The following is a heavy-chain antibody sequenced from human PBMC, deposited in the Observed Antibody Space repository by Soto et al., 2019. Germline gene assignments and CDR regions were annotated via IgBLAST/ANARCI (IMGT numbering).Heavy chain of an antibody. V-gene: IGHV3-33*01. Sequence: GALILSCAAAGCTFISYGMHWVRQAPGKGLDWVAVIWYDGSNKDYADSVKGRFTISRDNSKNTLFLQMNNLRVDDTAVYYCASPINWGQGTLVTVSS. J-gene: IGHJ1*01. CDR3: ASPIN. CDR2: IWYDGSNK. CDR1: GCTFISYG.